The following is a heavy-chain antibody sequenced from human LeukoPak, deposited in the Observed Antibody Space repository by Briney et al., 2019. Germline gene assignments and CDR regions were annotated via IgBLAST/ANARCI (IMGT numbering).Heavy chain of an antibody. J-gene: IGHJ4*02. CDR1: GSTFSSYN. D-gene: IGHD3-22*01. CDR2: ISSGSSHI. CDR3: ARDLGDYYYDTVGY. Sequence: TGGSLRLSCAASGSTFSSYNMNWVRQAPGKGLEWVSSISSGSSHIYYADSVKGRFTISRDNAKNSLYLQMNSLRAEDTAVYYCARDLGDYYYDTVGYWGQGTLVTVSS. V-gene: IGHV3-21*01.